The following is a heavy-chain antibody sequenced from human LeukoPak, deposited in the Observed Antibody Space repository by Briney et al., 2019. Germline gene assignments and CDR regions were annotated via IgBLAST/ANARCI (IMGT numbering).Heavy chain of an antibody. CDR2: IIPIFGTA. Sequence: SVKVSCKASGGTFSSYAISWVRQAPGQGLEWMGGIIPIFGTANYAQKFQGRVTITADESTSTAYMELSSLRSEDTAVYYCARDQSSVDAFDSWGQGTMGTVSS. CDR1: GGTFSSYA. D-gene: IGHD5/OR15-5a*01. J-gene: IGHJ3*02. CDR3: ARDQSSVDAFDS. V-gene: IGHV1-69*01.